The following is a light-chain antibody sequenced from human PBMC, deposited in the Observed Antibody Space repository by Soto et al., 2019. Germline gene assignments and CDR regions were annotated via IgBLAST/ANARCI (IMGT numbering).Light chain of an antibody. V-gene: IGKV1-33*01. CDR1: QDVSNH. CDR3: RQSDNLPVT. CDR2: DAS. J-gene: IGKJ4*01. Sequence: DIQMTQSPSSLSASVGDRVTITCQARQDVSNHLNWYQQKPGKAPILLIYDASNLERGVPSRFSGSGSGTHFTFTISSLQTEDSATYYCRQSDNLPVTFGGGTKVDIK.